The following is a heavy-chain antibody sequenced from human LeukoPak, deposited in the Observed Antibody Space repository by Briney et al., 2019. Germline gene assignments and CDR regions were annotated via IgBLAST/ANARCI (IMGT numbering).Heavy chain of an antibody. J-gene: IGHJ5*02. D-gene: IGHD5-12*01. CDR1: GGTFSSYA. V-gene: IGHV1-69*13. CDR2: IIPIFGTA. Sequence: ASVKVSCKASGGTFSSYAISWVRQAPGQGLEWLGGIIPIFGTANYAQKFQGRVTITADESTSTAYMELSSLRSEDTAVYYCAREYSGYDYPPGNNWFDPWGQGTLVTVSS. CDR3: AREYSGYDYPPGNNWFDP.